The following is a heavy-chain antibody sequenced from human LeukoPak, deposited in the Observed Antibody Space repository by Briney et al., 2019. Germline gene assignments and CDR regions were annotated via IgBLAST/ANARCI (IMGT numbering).Heavy chain of an antibody. V-gene: IGHV4-59*01. D-gene: IGHD5-12*01. CDR3: AREGDSGYVDY. CDR1: GGSISSYY. Sequence: PSETLSLTCTVSGGSISSYYWSWIRQPPGKGLEWIGYIYYSGSTNYNPSLKSRVTISVDTSKNQFSLKLSSVTAADTAVYYCAREGDSGYVDYWGQGTLVTVSS. J-gene: IGHJ4*02. CDR2: IYYSGST.